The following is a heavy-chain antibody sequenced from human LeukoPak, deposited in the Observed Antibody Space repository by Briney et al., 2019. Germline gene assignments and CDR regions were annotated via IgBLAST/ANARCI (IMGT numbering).Heavy chain of an antibody. CDR3: ARGRGIAVAETGDRGRKDFDY. Sequence: GASVKVSCKASGYTFTSYGISWVRQAPGQGLEWMGWISAYNGNTNYAQKLQGRVTMTTDTSTSTAYMELRSLRSDDTAVYYCARGRGIAVAETGDRGRKDFDYWGQGTLVTVSS. J-gene: IGHJ4*02. CDR1: GYTFTSYG. V-gene: IGHV1-18*01. CDR2: ISAYNGNT. D-gene: IGHD6-19*01.